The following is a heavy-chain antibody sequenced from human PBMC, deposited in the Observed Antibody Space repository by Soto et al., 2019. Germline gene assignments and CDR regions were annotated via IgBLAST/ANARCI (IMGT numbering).Heavy chain of an antibody. CDR2: INPNSGDT. Sequence: ASVKVSCKASGYIFTGNHIHWVRQAPGRGLEWMGWINPNSGDTEYAQNFQGRVTTTRDTSFNLVYMEMSGLMSDDTAVYYCARDARGTRGFDEMDIWGQGTTVTVSS. CDR1: GYIFTGNH. J-gene: IGHJ6*02. D-gene: IGHD3-9*01. V-gene: IGHV1-2*02. CDR3: ARDARGTRGFDEMDI.